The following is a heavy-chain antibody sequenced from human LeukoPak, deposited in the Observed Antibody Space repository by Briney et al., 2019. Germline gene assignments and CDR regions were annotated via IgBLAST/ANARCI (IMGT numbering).Heavy chain of an antibody. CDR3: GRCGQYIISDY. CDR1: GFTFSNYY. V-gene: IGHV3-7*01. Sequence: GGSLRLSCAASGFTFSNYYMSWGRQAPGKGLEWVANIKGDGSEKYYADSVKGRFTISGDNGQDSLYLHMNSLRGEDTAVYYCGRCGQYIISDYWGQGILVTVSS. J-gene: IGHJ4*02. CDR2: IKGDGSEK. D-gene: IGHD2-21*01.